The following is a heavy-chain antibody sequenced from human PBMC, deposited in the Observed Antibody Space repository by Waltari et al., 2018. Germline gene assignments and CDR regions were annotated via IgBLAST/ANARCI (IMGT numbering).Heavy chain of an antibody. D-gene: IGHD3-22*01. V-gene: IGHV3-48*01. CDR2: ISSSSSTI. CDR1: GFTFRSYS. Sequence: EVQLVDSGGGLVQPGGSLRLSCSASGFTFRSYSITWARQAPGKGLEWVSYISSSSSTIYYVDSVKGRFTISRDNADNSLYLQMNSLRAEDTAVYYCARGRNNGRSGYDIWGQGTMVTVSS. CDR3: ARGRNNGRSGYDI. J-gene: IGHJ3*02.